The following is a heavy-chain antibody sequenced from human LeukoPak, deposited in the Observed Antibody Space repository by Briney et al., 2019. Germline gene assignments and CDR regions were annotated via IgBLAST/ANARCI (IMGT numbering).Heavy chain of an antibody. V-gene: IGHV3-74*01. Sequence: GGSLRLSCAASGFSFSTYWIHWVRQAPGKGLVWVSRINSDGSGATHADSVEGRFTISRDNAKNTVYLQMNSLRVEDTAVYFCTSRNGSGDYWGQGTPVTVSS. CDR1: GFSFSTYW. CDR3: TSRNGSGDY. CDR2: INSDGSGA. J-gene: IGHJ4*02. D-gene: IGHD3-10*01.